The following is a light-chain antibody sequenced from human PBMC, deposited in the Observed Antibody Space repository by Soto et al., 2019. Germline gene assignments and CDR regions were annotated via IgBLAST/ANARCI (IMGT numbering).Light chain of an antibody. CDR1: SSNIGAGYD. Sequence: QSVLTQPPSVSGAPGQRVTISCTGSSSNIGAGYDVQWYQQLPGTAPKLLIYGNSNRPSGVPDRFSGSKSGTSASLAITGLQAEYEADYYCQSYDSSLSGSVFGGGTKLTVL. V-gene: IGLV1-40*01. CDR3: QSYDSSLSGSV. J-gene: IGLJ3*02. CDR2: GNS.